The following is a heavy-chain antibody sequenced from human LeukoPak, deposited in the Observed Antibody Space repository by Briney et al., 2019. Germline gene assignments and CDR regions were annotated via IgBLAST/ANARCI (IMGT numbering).Heavy chain of an antibody. J-gene: IGHJ6*03. CDR3: AREATVVTFSLDYYYYYMDV. CDR1: GYTFTSYG. Sequence: ASVKVSCKASGYTFTSYGISWVRQAPGQGLEWMGWISAYNGNTNYAQKLQGRVTMTTDTSTSTAYMELRSLRSDDTAVYYCAREATVVTFSLDYYYYYMDVWGKGTMVTVSS. V-gene: IGHV1-18*01. CDR2: ISAYNGNT. D-gene: IGHD4-23*01.